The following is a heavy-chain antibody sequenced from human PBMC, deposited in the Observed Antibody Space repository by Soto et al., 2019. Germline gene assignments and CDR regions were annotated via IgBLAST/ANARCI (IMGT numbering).Heavy chain of an antibody. J-gene: IGHJ4*02. V-gene: IGHV3-21*01. CDR1: GFTFSSYS. CDR2: ISSSSSYI. Sequence: GGSLRLSCAASGFTFSSYSMNWVRQAPGKGLEWVSSISSSSSYIYYADSVKGRFTISRDNAKNSLYLQMNSLRAEDTAVYYCARDPVGYCSGGSCYSYYFDYWGQGT. D-gene: IGHD2-15*01. CDR3: ARDPVGYCSGGSCYSYYFDY.